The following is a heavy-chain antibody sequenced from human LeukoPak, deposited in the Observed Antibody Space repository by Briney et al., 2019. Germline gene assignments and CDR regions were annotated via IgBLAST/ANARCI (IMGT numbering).Heavy chain of an antibody. CDR2: IYYTGSP. J-gene: IGHJ6*03. D-gene: IGHD3-16*01. V-gene: IGHV4-39*01. Sequence: SETLSLTCIVSGDSIRSRDYYWGWIRQPPGKGLEWIATIYYTGSPYYNPSLKSRVTISVDTSKNQFSLKLSSVTAADTAVYYCARHGPPRAGWGRKYYYMDVWGKGTTVTISS. CDR1: GDSIRSRDYY. CDR3: ARHGPPRAGWGRKYYYMDV.